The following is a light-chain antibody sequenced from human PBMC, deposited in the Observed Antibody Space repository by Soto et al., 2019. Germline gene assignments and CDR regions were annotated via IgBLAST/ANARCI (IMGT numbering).Light chain of an antibody. CDR3: QQYQSYSEA. CDR2: DAS. J-gene: IGKJ1*01. V-gene: IGKV1-5*01. Sequence: DIQMTQSPSTLSASVGDRVIITCRASQSISSWLAWYQQKPGKAPNLLIYDASSLESGVPSRFSGSGSGTEFTLTISSLQPDDFATYYCQQYQSYSEAFGQGTKVDIK. CDR1: QSISSW.